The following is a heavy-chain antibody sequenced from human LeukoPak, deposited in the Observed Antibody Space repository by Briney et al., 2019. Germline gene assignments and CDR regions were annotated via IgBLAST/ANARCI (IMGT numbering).Heavy chain of an antibody. Sequence: ASVKVSCKASGYIFTSYYMHWVRQAPGQGLEWMGIINPSGGSTSYAQKFQGRVTMTRDTSTSTVYMELSSLRSEDTAVYYCARDERGGSYLTAYDYWGQGTLVTVSS. V-gene: IGHV1-46*01. J-gene: IGHJ4*02. CDR3: ARDERGGSYLTAYDY. CDR2: INPSGGST. CDR1: GYIFTSYY. D-gene: IGHD1-26*01.